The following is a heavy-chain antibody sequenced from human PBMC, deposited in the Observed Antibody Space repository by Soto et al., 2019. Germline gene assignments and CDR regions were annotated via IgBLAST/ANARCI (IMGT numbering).Heavy chain of an antibody. CDR2: IYPGDSDT. D-gene: IGHD5-12*01. V-gene: IGHV5-51*01. CDR3: ASPSSPGYSGYDSWFDP. Sequence: PGESLKISCKGSGYSFTSYWIGWVRQMPGKGLEWMGIIYPGDSDTRYSPSFQGQVTISADKSISTAYLQWSSLKASDTAMYYCASPSSPGYSGYDSWFDPCAHRTLVTVSS. CDR1: GYSFTSYW. J-gene: IGHJ5*02.